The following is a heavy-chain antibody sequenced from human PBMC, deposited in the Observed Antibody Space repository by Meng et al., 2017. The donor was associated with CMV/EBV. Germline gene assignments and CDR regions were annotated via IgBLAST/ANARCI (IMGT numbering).Heavy chain of an antibody. CDR2: IYHSGST. Sequence: SETLSLTCTVSGYSISSGSYWGWIRQPPGKGLEWIGSIYHSGSTYYNPSLKSRVTISVDTSKNQFSLKLCAVTAADTAVYYCARETNPYYDFWSGYSGVDAGDIWGQGTMVTVSS. CDR3: ARETNPYYDFWSGYSGVDAGDI. J-gene: IGHJ3*02. D-gene: IGHD3-3*01. CDR1: GYSISSGSY. V-gene: IGHV4-38-2*02.